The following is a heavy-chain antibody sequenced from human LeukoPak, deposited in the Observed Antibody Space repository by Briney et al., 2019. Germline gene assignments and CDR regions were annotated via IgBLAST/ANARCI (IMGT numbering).Heavy chain of an antibody. CDR3: ASRSGPGYGEGSVRDY. CDR2: IYYSGST. J-gene: IGHJ4*02. V-gene: IGHV4-39*01. D-gene: IGHD4-17*01. Sequence: SETLSLTCAVYGGSFGGYYWGWIRQPPGKGLEWIGSIYYSGSTYYNPSLKSRVTISVDTSKNQFSLKLSSVTAADTAVYYCASRSGPGYGEGSVRDYWGQGTLVTVSS. CDR1: GGSFGGYY.